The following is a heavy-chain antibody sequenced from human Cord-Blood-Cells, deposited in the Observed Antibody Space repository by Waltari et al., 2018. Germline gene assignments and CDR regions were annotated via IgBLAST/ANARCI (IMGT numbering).Heavy chain of an antibody. Sequence: QLQLQESGPGLVKPSETLSLTCTVSGGSISSRSYYWGWIRQPPGKGREWIGSIYYSGSTYYNPSLKSRVTISVDTSKNQFSLKLSSVTAADTAVYYCARHNGESGYDDYWGQGTLVTVSS. CDR3: ARHNGESGYDDY. CDR2: IYYSGST. J-gene: IGHJ4*02. D-gene: IGHD5-12*01. V-gene: IGHV4-39*01. CDR1: GGSISSRSYY.